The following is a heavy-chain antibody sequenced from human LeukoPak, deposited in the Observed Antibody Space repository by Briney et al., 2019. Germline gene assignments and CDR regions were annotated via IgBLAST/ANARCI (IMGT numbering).Heavy chain of an antibody. CDR3: ARGRDQEPRLYHFDY. D-gene: IGHD2-15*01. CDR2: ISSTGRYI. CDR1: GFSFSTYS. J-gene: IGHJ4*02. V-gene: IGHV3-21*01. Sequence: GGSLRLSCAASGFSFSTYSMNWVRQAPGKGLEWVSSISSTGRYIYYADSVKGRFTISRDDAKNSLYLQMNSLRVDDTAVYYCARGRDQEPRLYHFDYWGQGNLVTVSS.